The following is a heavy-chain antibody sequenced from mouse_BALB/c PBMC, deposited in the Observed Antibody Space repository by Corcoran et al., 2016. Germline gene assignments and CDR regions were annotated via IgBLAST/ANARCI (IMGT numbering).Heavy chain of an antibody. D-gene: IGHD1-1*01. CDR1: GYTFTDYN. V-gene: IGHV1-18*01. CDR2: INPNNGGT. Sequence: EVLLQQSGPELVKPGASVKIPCKASGYTFTDYNMDWVKQSHGKSLEWIGDINPNNGGTIYNQKFKGKATLTVDKSSSTAYMELRSLTSDDTAVYYCAREGLITTVGYFDYWGQGTTLTVSS. CDR3: AREGLITTVGYFDY. J-gene: IGHJ2*01.